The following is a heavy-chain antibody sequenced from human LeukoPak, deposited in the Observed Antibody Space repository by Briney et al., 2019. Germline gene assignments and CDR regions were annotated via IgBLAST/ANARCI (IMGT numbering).Heavy chain of an antibody. D-gene: IGHD6-19*01. CDR2: IYSGGST. Sequence: SGGSLRLSCAASGFTVSSNYMSWVRQAPGKGLEWVSVIYSGGSTYYADSVKGRFTISRDNSKNTLYLQMNSLRVEDTAVYYCARSNGWYLDYWGQGTLVTVSS. J-gene: IGHJ4*02. CDR3: ARSNGWYLDY. CDR1: GFTVSSNY. V-gene: IGHV3-53*05.